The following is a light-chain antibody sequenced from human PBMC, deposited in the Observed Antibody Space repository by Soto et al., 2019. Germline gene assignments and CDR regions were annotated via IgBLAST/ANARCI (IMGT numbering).Light chain of an antibody. CDR2: GAS. J-gene: IGKJ2*01. V-gene: IGKV3-20*01. Sequence: ENVLTQSPGTLSLSPGERATLSCRTSQSVSSNYLAWYQQKPGQTPRLLIYGASSRATGIPDRFSGSGSGTDFTLNIHRLEPEDFAMYYFPQYGSSTHMYTFGQGTKLEIK. CDR3: PQYGSSTHMYT. CDR1: QSVSSNY.